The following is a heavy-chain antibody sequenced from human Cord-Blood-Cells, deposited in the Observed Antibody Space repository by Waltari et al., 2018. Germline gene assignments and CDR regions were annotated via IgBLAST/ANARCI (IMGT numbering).Heavy chain of an antibody. D-gene: IGHD2-2*01. CDR1: GFTFSSYA. CDR2: ISGVGGSK. V-gene: IGHV3-23*01. Sequence: EVQLLESGGGLVQPGGSLRLSCAASGFTFSSYAMSWVRQAPGKGLEWVSAISGVGGSKYYADAVKGRCTISRDNSKNTLYLQMNSLRAEDTAVYYCAKGCSSTSCYDYWGQGTLVTVSS. CDR3: AKGCSSTSCYDY. J-gene: IGHJ4*02.